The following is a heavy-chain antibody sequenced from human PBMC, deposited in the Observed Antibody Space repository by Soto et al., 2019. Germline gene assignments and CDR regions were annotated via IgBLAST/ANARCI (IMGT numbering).Heavy chain of an antibody. CDR2: IYSGGST. Sequence: PGGSLRLSCSASGFTFSSYAMSWVRQAPGKGLEWVSVIYSGGSTYYADSVKGRFTISRDNSKNTLYLQMNSLRAEDTAVYYCASGVGGATTDDAFDIWGQGTMVTVSS. CDR3: ASGVGGATTDDAFDI. D-gene: IGHD1-1*01. J-gene: IGHJ3*02. V-gene: IGHV3-53*01. CDR1: GFTFSSYA.